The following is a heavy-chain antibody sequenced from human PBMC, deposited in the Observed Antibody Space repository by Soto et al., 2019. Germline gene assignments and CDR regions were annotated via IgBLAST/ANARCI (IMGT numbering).Heavy chain of an antibody. D-gene: IGHD3-3*01. Sequence: GGSLRLSCAASGFTFSDYYMSWIRQAPGKGLEWVSYISSSGSTIYYADSVKGRFTISRDNSKNSLYLQMNSRRAEDTAMYYCARKSVTRSCYYSGNYYGMDVWGQGTTVTVSS. CDR1: GFTFSDYY. V-gene: IGHV3-11*01. J-gene: IGHJ6*02. CDR3: ARKSVTRSCYYSGNYYGMDV. CDR2: ISSSGSTI.